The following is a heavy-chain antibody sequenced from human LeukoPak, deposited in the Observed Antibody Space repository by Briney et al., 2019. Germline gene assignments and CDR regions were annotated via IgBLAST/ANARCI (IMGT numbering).Heavy chain of an antibody. Sequence: PSETLSLTCTVSGYSISSGYYWGWIRQPPGKGLEWIGNIYHNGSTDYNPSLKSRVTISVDTSKNQFSLKLSSVTAADTAVYYCAKALRFTSRHGFDYWGQGTLVTVSS. D-gene: IGHD2-2*01. CDR2: IYHNGST. V-gene: IGHV4-38-2*02. J-gene: IGHJ4*02. CDR3: AKALRFTSRHGFDY. CDR1: GYSISSGYY.